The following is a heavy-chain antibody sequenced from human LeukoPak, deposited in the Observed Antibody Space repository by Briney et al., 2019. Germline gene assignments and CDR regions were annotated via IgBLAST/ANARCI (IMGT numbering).Heavy chain of an antibody. CDR3: AKDLGYYYGSGSYWDY. D-gene: IGHD3-10*01. J-gene: IGHJ4*02. V-gene: IGHV3-23*01. Sequence: SGGSLRLSCAASGFTFSSYGMSWVCQAPGKGLEWVSAISGSGGSTYYADSVKGRFTISRDNSKNTLYLQMNSLRAEDTAVYYCAKDLGYYYGSGSYWDYWGQGTLVTVSS. CDR2: ISGSGGST. CDR1: GFTFSSYG.